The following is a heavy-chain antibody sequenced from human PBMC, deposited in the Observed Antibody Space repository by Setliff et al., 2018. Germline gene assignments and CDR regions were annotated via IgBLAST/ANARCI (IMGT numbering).Heavy chain of an antibody. CDR3: ARLYHNDNSADFRRAPFDV. V-gene: IGHV4-59*02. CDR1: GGSVSTYY. Sequence: PSETLSLTCTVSGGSVSTYYWSWIRQPPGKGLEWIGFIFYSGYTHYNPSLKSRVTMSVDVSRDQFSLELSSVTAADTAVYFCARLYHNDNSADFRRAPFDVWGQGMMVTVSS. CDR2: IFYSGYT. D-gene: IGHD3-22*01. J-gene: IGHJ3*01.